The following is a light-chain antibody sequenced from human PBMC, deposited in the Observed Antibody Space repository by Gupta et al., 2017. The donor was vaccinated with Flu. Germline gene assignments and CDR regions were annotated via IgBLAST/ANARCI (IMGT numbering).Light chain of an antibody. CDR2: DVT. V-gene: IGLV2-14*03. Sequence: SSYVGGYNYVSWYQQHQGKAPKLMIYDVTTRPSGVSDRFSGSKSGNTASLTISGLQAEDEADYYCSSYTSSSTLGVFGTGTKVTVL. J-gene: IGLJ1*01. CDR1: SSYVGGYNY. CDR3: SSYTSSSTLGV.